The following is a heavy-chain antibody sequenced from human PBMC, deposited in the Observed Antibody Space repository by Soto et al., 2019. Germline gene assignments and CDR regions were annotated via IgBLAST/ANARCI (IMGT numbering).Heavy chain of an antibody. CDR1: GNTLTELS. J-gene: IGHJ4*02. Sequence: QVQLMQSGAEVRKPGASVKVSCKVSGNTLTELSMHWVRQAPGKGPEWMGGFEPEAGETIYEQKFQGRVTMTEDTSTDTAYMELSSLRSEDTAVYYCATGLYSRTWYPRFHWWGQGTLVNVSS. D-gene: IGHD6-13*01. CDR2: FEPEAGET. V-gene: IGHV1-24*01. CDR3: ATGLYSRTWYPRFHW.